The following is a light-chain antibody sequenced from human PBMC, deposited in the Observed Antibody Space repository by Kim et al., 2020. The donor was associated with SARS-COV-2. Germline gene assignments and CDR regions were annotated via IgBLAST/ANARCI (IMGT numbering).Light chain of an antibody. CDR3: QQYDKNPFP. Sequence: ASLGDRVTITCRASEPISVWLAWYQQKPGKAPKVLIYKASTLESGVPSRFSGSGSGTEFTLTISSLQPDDFATYHCQQYDKNPFPFGPGTKVDIK. J-gene: IGKJ3*01. CDR1: EPISVW. CDR2: KAS. V-gene: IGKV1-5*03.